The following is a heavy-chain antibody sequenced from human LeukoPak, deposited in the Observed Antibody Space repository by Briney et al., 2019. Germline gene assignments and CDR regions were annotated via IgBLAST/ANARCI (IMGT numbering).Heavy chain of an antibody. CDR3: GRAQQGAAGGRYYYHGVDV. CDR1: GGSISSGGYS. CDR2: IYHSGST. D-gene: IGHD6-13*01. J-gene: IGHJ6*02. Sequence: SETLSLTCTVSGGSISSGGYSWSWIRQPPGTGLEWIGYIYHSGSTYYNPSLKSRVTISVDRSKNQFSLKLSSVTAADTAVYYCGRAQQGAAGGRYYYHGVDVWGQGTTVTVSS. V-gene: IGHV4-30-2*01.